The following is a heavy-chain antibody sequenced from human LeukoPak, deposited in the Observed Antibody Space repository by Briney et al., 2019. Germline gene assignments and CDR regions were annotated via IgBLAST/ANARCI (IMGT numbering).Heavy chain of an antibody. CDR2: MRRDGNEI. J-gene: IGHJ4*02. Sequence: PGGSLRLSCSASGFTFSTYWMSWVRQAPGKGLEWVANMRRDGNEIYYLDSVRGRFTISRDNAKNSLYLQMNSLRDEDTAVYYCAKSSYYDASGYYREYYFDYWGQGTLVTVSS. V-gene: IGHV3-7*03. CDR3: AKSSYYDASGYYREYYFDY. D-gene: IGHD3-22*01. CDR1: GFTFSTYW.